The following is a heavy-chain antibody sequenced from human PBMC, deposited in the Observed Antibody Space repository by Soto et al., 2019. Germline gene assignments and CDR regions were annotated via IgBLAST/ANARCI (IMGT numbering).Heavy chain of an antibody. CDR3: ARATDYRENYYYYYGLDV. D-gene: IGHD4-4*01. CDR2: MSYDGSTK. CDR1: GFTFSSYT. V-gene: IGHV3-30-3*01. Sequence: QVQLVESGGCVVQPGRSLRLSCAASGFTFSSYTMHWVRQAPGKGLEGEAVMSYDGSTKYYADSVKGRFTISRDNSKNTLYLQVNSLRAEDTAVYYCARATDYRENYYYYYGLDVWGQATKVTESS. J-gene: IGHJ6*02.